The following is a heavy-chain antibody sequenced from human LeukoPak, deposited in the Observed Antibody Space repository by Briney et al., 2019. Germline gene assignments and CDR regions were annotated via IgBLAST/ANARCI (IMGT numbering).Heavy chain of an antibody. V-gene: IGHV4-34*11. Sequence: SETLSLTCAVYGGSFSGYFWTWIRQPPGKGLEWIGYVRYAGSTNYNPSLKSRVTISIDTSKNQFSLKLTSVTAADTAVYWCGMTRDAGYNDLWGLGTLVTVSS. D-gene: IGHD5-24*01. J-gene: IGHJ5*02. CDR2: VRYAGST. CDR1: GGSFSGYF. CDR3: GMTRDAGYNDL.